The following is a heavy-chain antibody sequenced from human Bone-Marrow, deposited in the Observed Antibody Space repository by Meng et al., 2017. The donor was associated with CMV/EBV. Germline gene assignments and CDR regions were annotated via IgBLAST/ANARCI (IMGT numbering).Heavy chain of an antibody. CDR1: GGSFSGYY. Sequence: SETLSLTCAVYGGSFSGYYWSWIRQPPGKGLEWIGEINHSGSTNYNPSLKSRVTISVDTSKNQFSLKLSSVTAADTAVYYCARQIYDTSGEGWFDPWSQGTLVTFSS. CDR2: INHSGST. D-gene: IGHD3-3*01. V-gene: IGHV4-34*01. CDR3: ARQIYDTSGEGWFDP. J-gene: IGHJ5*02.